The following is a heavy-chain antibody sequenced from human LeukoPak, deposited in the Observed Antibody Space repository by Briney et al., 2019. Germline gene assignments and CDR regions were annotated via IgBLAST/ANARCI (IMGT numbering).Heavy chain of an antibody. CDR3: ARDYSGFDYFDY. CDR1: GGSISSGGYY. Sequence: SETLSLTCTVSGGSISSGGYYWSWIRQPPGKGLEWIGYIYHSGSTYYNPSLKSRVSMSVDTSKNQFSLKLSSVTAADTAVYYCARDYSGFDYFDYWGQGTLVTVSS. CDR2: IYHSGST. J-gene: IGHJ4*02. D-gene: IGHD5-12*01. V-gene: IGHV4-30-2*05.